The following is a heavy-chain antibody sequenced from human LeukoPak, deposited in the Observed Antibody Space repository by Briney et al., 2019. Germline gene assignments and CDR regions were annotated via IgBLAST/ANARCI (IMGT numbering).Heavy chain of an antibody. Sequence: GGSLRLSCAASGFTFSSYAMSWVRQAPGKGLEWVSAISGSGGSTYYADSVKGRFTISRDNSKNTPYLQMNSLRAEDTAVYYCARDSSGWNYFDYWGQGTLVTVSS. J-gene: IGHJ4*02. CDR2: ISGSGGST. V-gene: IGHV3-23*01. CDR3: ARDSSGWNYFDY. CDR1: GFTFSSYA. D-gene: IGHD6-19*01.